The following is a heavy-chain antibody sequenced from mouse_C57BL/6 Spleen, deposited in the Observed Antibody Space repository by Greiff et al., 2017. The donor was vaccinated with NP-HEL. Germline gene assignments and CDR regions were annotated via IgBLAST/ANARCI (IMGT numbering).Heavy chain of an antibody. CDR3: TRRGRTWYFDG. J-gene: IGHJ1*01. CDR1: GYTFTSYW. CDR2: IDPNSGGT. Sequence: QVQLQQSGAELVKPGASVKLSCKASGYTFTSYWMHWVKQRPGRGLEWIGRIDPNSGGTKYNEKFKSKATLTVDKPYSTAYMQLRSLTAVDSAVLYCTRRGRTWYFDGWGPATTVTVSS. V-gene: IGHV1-72*01.